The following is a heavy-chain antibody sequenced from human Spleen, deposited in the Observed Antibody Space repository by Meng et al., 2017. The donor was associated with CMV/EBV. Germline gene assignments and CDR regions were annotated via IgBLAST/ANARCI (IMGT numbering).Heavy chain of an antibody. V-gene: IGHV2-5*02. D-gene: IGHD6-6*01. CDR3: AHSIAALDYYYYYMDV. Sequence: QLTSKESGHTRVKPTKPLPLTGPFFAFSLSTSGVVVGWLRQPPGKALEWLALIYWDDDKRYSPSLKSRLTITKDTSKNQVVLTMTNMDPVDTATYYCAHSIAALDYYYYYMDVWGKGTTVTVSS. J-gene: IGHJ6*03. CDR1: AFSLSTSGVV. CDR2: IYWDDDK.